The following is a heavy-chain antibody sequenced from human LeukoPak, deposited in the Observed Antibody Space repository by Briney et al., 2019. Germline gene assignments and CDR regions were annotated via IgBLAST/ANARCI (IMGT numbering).Heavy chain of an antibody. CDR2: ISSDGSRT. Sequence: GGSLRLSCAASGFTFGPYWMHWVRQAPGQGLEWVSLISSDGSRTTYADSVKGRFTISRDNAKNTLYLQMNSLRVEDTAVYYCARDAIAADGDIDYWGQGALVTVSP. V-gene: IGHV3-74*03. CDR3: ARDAIAADGDIDY. D-gene: IGHD6-13*01. J-gene: IGHJ4*02. CDR1: GFTFGPYW.